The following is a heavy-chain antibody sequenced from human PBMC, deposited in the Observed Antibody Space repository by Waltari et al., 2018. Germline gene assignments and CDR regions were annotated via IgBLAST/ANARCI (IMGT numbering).Heavy chain of an antibody. D-gene: IGHD3-10*01. CDR2: IYYSGST. CDR3: ARRVRDGYFDY. CDR1: GGSISSSSYY. Sequence: QLQLQESGPGLVKPSETLSLTCTVSGGSISSSSYYWGWIRQPPGKGLEWIGSIYYSGSTYYNPSLKSRVTISVDTSKNQFSLKLSSVTAADTAVYYCARRVRDGYFDYWGQGTLVTVSS. V-gene: IGHV4-39*01. J-gene: IGHJ4*02.